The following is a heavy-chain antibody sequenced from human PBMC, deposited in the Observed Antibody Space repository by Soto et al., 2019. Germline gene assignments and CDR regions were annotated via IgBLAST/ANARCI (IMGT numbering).Heavy chain of an antibody. CDR2: ISSNGGST. Sequence: GSLRLSCSASGFTFSSYAIHWVRQAPGKGLEYVSAISSNGGSTYYADSVKGRFTISRDNSKNTLYLQMSSLRAEDTAVYYCARGGEYYYDSSGYYWAHAFDIWGQGTMVIVSS. CDR3: ARGGEYYYDSSGYYWAHAFDI. CDR1: GFTFSSYA. V-gene: IGHV3-64D*08. D-gene: IGHD3-22*01. J-gene: IGHJ3*02.